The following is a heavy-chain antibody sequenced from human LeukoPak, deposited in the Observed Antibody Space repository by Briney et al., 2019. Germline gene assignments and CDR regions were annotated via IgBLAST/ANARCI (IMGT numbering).Heavy chain of an antibody. D-gene: IGHD6-19*01. CDR3: ARDFSVAGPTTFDY. Sequence: QPGGSLRLSCAASGLTFSSYWMHWVRQAPGKGLVLVSRINTAGSSTIYADSVKGRFTISRDNSKTTLYLQMNSLRAEDTAVYYCARDFSVAGPTTFDYWGQGTLVTVSS. V-gene: IGHV3-74*01. CDR2: INTAGSST. CDR1: GLTFSSYW. J-gene: IGHJ4*02.